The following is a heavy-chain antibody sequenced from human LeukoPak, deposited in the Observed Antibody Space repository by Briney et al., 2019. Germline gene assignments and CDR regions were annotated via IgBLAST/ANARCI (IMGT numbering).Heavy chain of an antibody. CDR3: ARQSYYCSGSPYFDY. Sequence: SETLSLTCTVSGGSISSSSYYWGWIRQPPGKGLEWIGSIYYSGSTYYNPSLKSRVTISVDTSKNQFSVKLNSVTAADTTVYYCARQSYYCSGSPYFDYWGQGTLVTVSS. J-gene: IGHJ4*02. CDR2: IYYSGST. CDR1: GGSISSSSYY. V-gene: IGHV4-39*01. D-gene: IGHD3-10*01.